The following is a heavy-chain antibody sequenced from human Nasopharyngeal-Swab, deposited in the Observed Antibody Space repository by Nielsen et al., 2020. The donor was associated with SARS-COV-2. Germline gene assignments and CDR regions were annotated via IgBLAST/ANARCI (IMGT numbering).Heavy chain of an antibody. J-gene: IGHJ6*03. D-gene: IGHD3-16*01. CDR3: ARDRTGESTTFGGNIFYYYYMDV. V-gene: IGHV4-31*02. Sequence: WIRQPPGKGLEWIGYIYYSGSTYYNPSLKSRVTISVDTSKNQFSLKLSSVTAADTAVYYCARDRTGESTTFGGNIFYYYYMDVWGKGTTVTVSS. CDR2: IYYSGST.